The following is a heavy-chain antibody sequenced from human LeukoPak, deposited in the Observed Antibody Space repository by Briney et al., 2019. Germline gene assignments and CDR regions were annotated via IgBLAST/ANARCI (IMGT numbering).Heavy chain of an antibody. Sequence: KPSEALSLTCTVSGGSISSRPYCWGWIPQPPGKGLEWIGSIYYSRSTYYNPSLKSRVTISVDTSKNQFSLKPSSVTAADTAVYYCARVPTVTFFDYWGQGTLVTVSS. V-gene: IGHV4-39*01. CDR2: IYYSRST. D-gene: IGHD4-17*01. J-gene: IGHJ4*02. CDR1: GGSISSRPYC. CDR3: ARVPTVTFFDY.